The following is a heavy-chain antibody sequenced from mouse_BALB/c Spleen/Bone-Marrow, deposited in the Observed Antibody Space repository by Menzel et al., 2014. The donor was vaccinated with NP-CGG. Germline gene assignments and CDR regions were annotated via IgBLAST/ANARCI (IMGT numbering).Heavy chain of an antibody. Sequence: QVQLQQSGPGLVQPSQSLSITCTVSGFSLTSYGVHWVRQSPGKGLEWLGVIWSGGSKDYNAVFISRLSISKDNSKSQVFFKMNSLQANDTAIYYCARVYNYGPMDYWGRGTSVTVSS. V-gene: IGHV2-2*02. CDR1: GFSLTSYG. CDR3: ARVYNYGPMDY. D-gene: IGHD1-1*01. J-gene: IGHJ4*01. CDR2: IWSGGSK.